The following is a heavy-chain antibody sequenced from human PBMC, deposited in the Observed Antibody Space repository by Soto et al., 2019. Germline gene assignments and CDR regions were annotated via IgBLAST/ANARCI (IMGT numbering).Heavy chain of an antibody. CDR3: ARATGEGGYDLDYYYGMDV. CDR2: IIPIIGTA. V-gene: IGHV1-69*13. Sequence: AASVKVSCKASGGTFSSYAISWVRKAPGQGLERMGGIIPIIGTANYAQKFQGRVTITADESTSTAYMELSSLRSEDTAVYYCARATGEGGYDLDYYYGMDVWGQGTTVTVSS. D-gene: IGHD5-12*01. J-gene: IGHJ6*02. CDR1: GGTFSSYA.